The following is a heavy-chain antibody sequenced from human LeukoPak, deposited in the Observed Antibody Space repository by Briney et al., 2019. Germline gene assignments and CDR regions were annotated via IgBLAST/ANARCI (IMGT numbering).Heavy chain of an antibody. CDR2: IRYDGTDK. D-gene: IGHD6-19*01. J-gene: IGHJ4*02. CDR3: AQEWSNGWSYFDY. Sequence: GGSLRLSCAASGVTFSTYGMDWVRQAPRKRLGCVAVIRYDGTDKYFADSVKGRFTISRDNSKNTSYRQLDRLRSEETAVYYCAQEWSNGWSYFDYWGQGTLVTVSS. CDR1: GVTFSTYG. V-gene: IGHV3-30*02.